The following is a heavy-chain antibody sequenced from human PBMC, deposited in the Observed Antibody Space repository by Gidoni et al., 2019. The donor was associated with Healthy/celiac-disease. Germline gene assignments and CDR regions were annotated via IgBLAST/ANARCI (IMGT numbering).Heavy chain of an antibody. V-gene: IGHV3-21*01. D-gene: IGHD3-16*01. CDR2: ISSSSSYI. CDR1: GFTFSSYS. J-gene: IGHJ4*02. CDR3: ASQTGGTIRTN. Sequence: EVQLVESGGGLVKPGGSLRLSCAASGFTFSSYSMNWVRQAPGKGLEWVSSISSSSSYIYYADSVKGRFTISRDNAKNSLYLQMNSLRAEDTAVYYCASQTGGTIRTNWGQGTLVTVSS.